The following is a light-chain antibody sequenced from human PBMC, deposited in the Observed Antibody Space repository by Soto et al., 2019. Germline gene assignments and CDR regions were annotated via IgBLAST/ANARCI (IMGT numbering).Light chain of an antibody. CDR3: ALYVGTGTVV. CDR1: SGSVLTSYY. J-gene: IGLJ2*01. CDR2: STN. V-gene: IGLV8-61*01. Sequence: QAVVSQEPSFSVSPGGTVTLTCGLTSGSVLTSYYPTWYQQTPGQAPRTLIYSTNIRSSGVPDRFPGSILGNKAALTITGAQADDESDYYCALYVGTGTVVFGGGTKVTVL.